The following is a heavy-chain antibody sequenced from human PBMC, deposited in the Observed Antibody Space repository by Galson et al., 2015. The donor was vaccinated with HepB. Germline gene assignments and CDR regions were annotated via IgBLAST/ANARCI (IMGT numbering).Heavy chain of an antibody. V-gene: IGHV1-3*01. J-gene: IGHJ4*02. CDR3: ARDGSGSYYWPYFDY. D-gene: IGHD3-10*01. Sequence: SVKVSCKASGYTFTSYAMHWVRQAPGQRLEWMGWINAGNGNTKYSQKFQGRVTITRDTSASTAYMELSSLRSEDTAVYYCARDGSGSYYWPYFDYWGQGTLVTVSS. CDR1: GYTFTSYA. CDR2: INAGNGNT.